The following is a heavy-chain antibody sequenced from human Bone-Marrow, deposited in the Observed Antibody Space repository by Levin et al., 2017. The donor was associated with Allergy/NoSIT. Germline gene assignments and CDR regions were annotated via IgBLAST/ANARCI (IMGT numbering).Heavy chain of an antibody. CDR2: VIPIFHSV. CDR1: GGSFSSYG. CDR3: ARASHPPYDLHWLDP. J-gene: IGHJ5*02. V-gene: IGHV1-69*13. Sequence: SVKVSCRASGGSFSSYGISWFRQAPGQGLEWLGLVIPIFHSVDYAQNLEGRLTIIADESTTTSYLTLSSLTPDDTAVYYCARASHPPYDLHWLDPWGQGSLVIVSS. D-gene: IGHD5-12*01.